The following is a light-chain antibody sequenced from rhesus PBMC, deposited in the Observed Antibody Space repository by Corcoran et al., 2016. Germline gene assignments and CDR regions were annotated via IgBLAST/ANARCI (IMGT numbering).Light chain of an antibody. J-gene: IGKJ4*01. CDR1: QSVSSN. Sequence: EIVLTQSPATLSLSPGERATLSCRASQSVSSNLAWYQQKPGQAPRLLIYDTFNRATGIPDRFSCSGYGTDFTHTIRSLEPEEVGIYYCQQYNNWPLTFGGGTKVDLK. V-gene: IGKV3-35*01. CDR2: DTF. CDR3: QQYNNWPLT.